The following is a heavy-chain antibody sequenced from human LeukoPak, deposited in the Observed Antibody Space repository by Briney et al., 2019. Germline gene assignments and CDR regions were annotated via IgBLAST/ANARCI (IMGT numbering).Heavy chain of an antibody. Sequence: GGSLRLSCAASGLTFTSYAMSWVRQAPGKGLEWVSAISGSGGSTYYADSVTGRFTISRDNSKNTLYLKMNSLRAEDTAVYYCAKDSTHSVAALTPGPFDYWGQGTLVTVSS. CDR3: AKDSTHSVAALTPGPFDY. V-gene: IGHV3-23*01. D-gene: IGHD6-19*01. J-gene: IGHJ4*02. CDR2: ISGSGGST. CDR1: GLTFTSYA.